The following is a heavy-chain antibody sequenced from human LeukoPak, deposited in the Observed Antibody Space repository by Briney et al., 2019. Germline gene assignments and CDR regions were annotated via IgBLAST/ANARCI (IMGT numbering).Heavy chain of an antibody. D-gene: IGHD2-15*01. Sequence: GGSLRLSCAASGFTFSSYEMNWLRQAPGKGLEWVSYISSSGSTIYYAESVKGRFTISRDNAKNSLYLQMNRLRAEDTAVYYCARGCSGGSCYSPAPGAFDIWGQGTMVTVSS. V-gene: IGHV3-48*03. CDR2: ISSSGSTI. CDR1: GFTFSSYE. J-gene: IGHJ3*02. CDR3: ARGCSGGSCYSPAPGAFDI.